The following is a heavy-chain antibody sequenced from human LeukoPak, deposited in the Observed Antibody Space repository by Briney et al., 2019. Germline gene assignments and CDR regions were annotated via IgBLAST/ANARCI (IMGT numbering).Heavy chain of an antibody. J-gene: IGHJ3*02. D-gene: IGHD1-26*01. CDR3: ARVGGSQGLKYDAFDI. V-gene: IGHV4-30-2*01. CDR2: IYHSGST. CDR1: GGSISSGGYY. Sequence: SETLSLTCTVSGGSISSGGYYWSWIRQPPGKGLEWIGYIYHSGSTYYNPSLKSRVTISVDRSKNQFSLKLSSVTAADTAVYYCARVGGSQGLKYDAFDIWGQGTMVTVSS.